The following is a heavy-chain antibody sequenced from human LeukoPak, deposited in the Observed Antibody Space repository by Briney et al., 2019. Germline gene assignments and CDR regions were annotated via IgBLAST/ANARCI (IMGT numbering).Heavy chain of an antibody. Sequence: GGSLRLSCAASGFTFSSYGMHWVRQAPGKGLEWVAIISYDGSKKYYGDSVKGRFTISRDNSKNTLYLQMNNLRGEDTAEYYCAKDMELASWGQGTLVTVSS. CDR3: AKDMELAS. J-gene: IGHJ5*02. D-gene: IGHD1-26*01. V-gene: IGHV3-33*05. CDR1: GFTFSSYG. CDR2: ISYDGSKK.